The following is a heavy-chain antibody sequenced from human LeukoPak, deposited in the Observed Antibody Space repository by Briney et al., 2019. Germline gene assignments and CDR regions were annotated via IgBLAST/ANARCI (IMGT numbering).Heavy chain of an antibody. CDR3: ARTDYGDYVSPSYFDY. V-gene: IGHV3-30-3*01. D-gene: IGHD4-17*01. Sequence: PGGSLRLSCAASGFTFSSNAMHWVRQAPGKGLEWVAVISYDGSNKYYADSVKGRFTISRDNSKNTLYLQMNSLRAEDTAVYYCARTDYGDYVSPSYFDYWGQGTLVTVSS. CDR1: GFTFSSNA. J-gene: IGHJ4*02. CDR2: ISYDGSNK.